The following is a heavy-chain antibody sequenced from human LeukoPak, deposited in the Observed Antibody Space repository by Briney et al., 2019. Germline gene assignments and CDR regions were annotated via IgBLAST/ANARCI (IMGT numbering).Heavy chain of an antibody. CDR3: ARGTNVDIVVVPAAIAFDI. CDR1: GYTFTGYY. Sequence: GASVKLSCKASGYTFTGYYMHWVRQAPGQGLEWMGWINPNSGGTNYAQKFQGRVTMTRDTSISTAYMELSRLRSDDTAVYYCARGTNVDIVVVPAAIAFDIWGQGTMVTVSS. V-gene: IGHV1-2*02. CDR2: INPNSGGT. D-gene: IGHD2-2*01. J-gene: IGHJ3*02.